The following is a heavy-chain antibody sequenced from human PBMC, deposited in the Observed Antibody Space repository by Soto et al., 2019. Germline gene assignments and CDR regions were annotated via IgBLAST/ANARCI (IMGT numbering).Heavy chain of an antibody. D-gene: IGHD6-13*01. Sequence: GGSLRLSCAASGFTFSSYWMHWVRQAPGKGLVWVSRINSDGSSKSYADSVKGRFTISRDNAKNTLYLQMNSLRAEDTAVYYCARGDEGMAAAGHDAFDIWGQGTMVTVSS. CDR1: GFTFSSYW. CDR3: ARGDEGMAAAGHDAFDI. V-gene: IGHV3-74*01. CDR2: INSDGSSK. J-gene: IGHJ3*02.